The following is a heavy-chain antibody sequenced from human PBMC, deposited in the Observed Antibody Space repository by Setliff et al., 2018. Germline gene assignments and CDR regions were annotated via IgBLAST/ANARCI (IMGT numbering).Heavy chain of an antibody. D-gene: IGHD2-21*02. J-gene: IGHJ4*02. CDR1: DLSISIGYY. V-gene: IGHV4-38-2*02. Sequence: ETLSLTCTVSDLSISIGYYRGWIRQSPGKGLEWLGALFHTGRTHHNPSLQSRVAMSVDTSKNQVSLKLNSVTATDTAVYYCARDLGHGGDSDYWGQGILVTVSS. CDR2: LFHTGRT. CDR3: ARDLGHGGDSDY.